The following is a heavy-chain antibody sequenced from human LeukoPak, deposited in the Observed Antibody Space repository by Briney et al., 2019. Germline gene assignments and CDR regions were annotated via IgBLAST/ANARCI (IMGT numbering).Heavy chain of an antibody. CDR3: ARVMYYDILTGKGGNWFDP. CDR1: GGSMNTYY. V-gene: IGHV4-59*01. CDR2: IYYSGST. J-gene: IGHJ5*02. Sequence: SETLSLTCFVSGGSMNTYYWSWIRQPPGKGLEWIGYIYYSGSTNYNPSLKSRVTISVDTSKNQFSLKLSSVTAADTAVYYCARVMYYDILTGKGGNWFDPWGXXTLVTVSS. D-gene: IGHD3-9*01.